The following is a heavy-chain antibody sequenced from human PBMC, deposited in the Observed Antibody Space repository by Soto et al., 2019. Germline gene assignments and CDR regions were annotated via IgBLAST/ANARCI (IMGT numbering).Heavy chain of an antibody. Sequence: SETLSLTCAVYGGSFSGYCWSWIRQPPGKGLEWIGEINHSGSTNYNPSLKSRVTISVDTSKNQFSLKLSSVTAADTAVYYCASSVLRFLEWFGMDVWGQGTTVT. CDR2: INHSGST. CDR3: ASSVLRFLEWFGMDV. CDR1: GGSFSGYC. V-gene: IGHV4-34*01. D-gene: IGHD3-3*01. J-gene: IGHJ6*02.